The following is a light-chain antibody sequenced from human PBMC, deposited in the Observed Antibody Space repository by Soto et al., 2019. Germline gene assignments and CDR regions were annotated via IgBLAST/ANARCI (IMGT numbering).Light chain of an antibody. CDR1: QTISSY. Sequence: DIQMTQSPSSLSASVGDRVTITCRASQTISSYLNWYQQKPGKAPKLLIYAPSSLQSGVPSRFSGSGSGTDFTLTISSLQPEDFATYYCQQSHSIPYTFGQGTKREIK. CDR2: APS. V-gene: IGKV1-39*01. CDR3: QQSHSIPYT. J-gene: IGKJ2*01.